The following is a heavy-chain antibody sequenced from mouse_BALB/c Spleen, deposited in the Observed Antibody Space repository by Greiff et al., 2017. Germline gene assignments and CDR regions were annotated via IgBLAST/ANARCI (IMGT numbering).Heavy chain of an antibody. J-gene: IGHJ3*01. CDR3: ARSGVYDGGWFAY. CDR2: VNPNNGGT. CDR1: GYSFTGYY. D-gene: IGHD2-12*01. V-gene: IGHV1-26*01. Sequence: VQLQQSGAELVKPGASVKISCKASGYSFTGYYMHWVKQSHGKSLEWIGRVNPNNGGTSYNQKFKGKAILTVDKSSSTAYMELRSLTSEDSAVYYCARSGVYDGGWFAYWGQGTLVTVSA.